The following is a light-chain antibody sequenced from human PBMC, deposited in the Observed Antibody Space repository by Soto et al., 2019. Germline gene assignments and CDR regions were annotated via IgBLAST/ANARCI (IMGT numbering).Light chain of an antibody. CDR1: QSVLYSSNKKNY. CDR2: WAS. Sequence: DIVMTQSPDSLAVSLGERATINCKSSQSVLYSSNKKNYLAWYQQKPGQPPKLLIYWASTRESGIPDRFSGSGSGKDFTLTISSLQAEDVAVYSCQQYYTTPPYTFGQGTKLEIK. J-gene: IGKJ2*01. V-gene: IGKV4-1*01. CDR3: QQYYTTPPYT.